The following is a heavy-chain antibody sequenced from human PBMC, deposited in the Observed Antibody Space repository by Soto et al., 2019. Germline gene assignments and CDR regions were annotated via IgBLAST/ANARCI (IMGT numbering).Heavy chain of an antibody. Sequence: EVQLVESGGGLVQSGGSLRLSCEASGFSFITYWMNWVRQAPGKGLEWLASIKDDGSEKQYVDSVKGRFNISRDNAKNSLYLQMNSLSEEDRAVYYCGSAISGSVALWGQETLVIVSS. CDR3: GSAISGSVAL. D-gene: IGHD2-15*01. J-gene: IGHJ4*02. CDR1: GFSFITYW. CDR2: IKDDGSEK. V-gene: IGHV3-7*02.